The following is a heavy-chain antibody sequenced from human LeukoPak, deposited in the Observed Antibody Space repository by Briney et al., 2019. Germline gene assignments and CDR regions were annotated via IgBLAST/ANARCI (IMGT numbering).Heavy chain of an antibody. CDR3: AKDINDDILTGPNDY. CDR1: GFTFGDYA. V-gene: IGHV3-9*01. Sequence: GGSLRLSCAASGFTFGDYAMHWVRQAPGKGLERVSGISWNSGSIGYADSVKGRFTISRDNAKNSLYLQMNSLRAEDTALYYCAKDINDDILTGPNDYWGQGTLVTVSS. J-gene: IGHJ4*02. D-gene: IGHD3-9*01. CDR2: ISWNSGSI.